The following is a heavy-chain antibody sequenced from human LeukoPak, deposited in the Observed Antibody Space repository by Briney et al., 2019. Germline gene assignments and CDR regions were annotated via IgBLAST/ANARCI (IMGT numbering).Heavy chain of an antibody. CDR2: LYNGGNT. V-gene: IGHV3-53*01. D-gene: IGHD2-21*01. Sequence: GGSLRLSCAVSGFTVSSNYMSWVRQAPGKGLEWVSVLYNGGNTYYADSVKGRFTVSRDNARNSLYLQMNSLRAEDTAMYYCARHKSSPFFDYWGQGTLVTVSS. CDR3: ARHKSSPFFDY. CDR1: GFTVSSNY. J-gene: IGHJ4*02.